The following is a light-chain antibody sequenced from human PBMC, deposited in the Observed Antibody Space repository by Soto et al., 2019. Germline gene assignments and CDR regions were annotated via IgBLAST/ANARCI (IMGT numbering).Light chain of an antibody. V-gene: IGKV3-11*01. Sequence: EIVLTQSPATLSLSPVERATLSGRASQNITTYLAWYQRKPGQAPRLLIYDASNRATGIPARFSGSGSGTDFTLTISSLESEDFAVYYCQQRYHWPITFGQGTRLEIK. CDR1: QNITTY. J-gene: IGKJ5*01. CDR3: QQRYHWPIT. CDR2: DAS.